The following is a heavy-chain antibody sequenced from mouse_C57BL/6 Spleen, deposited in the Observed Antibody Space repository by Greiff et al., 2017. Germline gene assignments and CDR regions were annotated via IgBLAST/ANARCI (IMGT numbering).Heavy chain of an antibody. J-gene: IGHJ2*01. CDR3: ARGDHYGLFDY. CDR2: IYPGSGNT. D-gene: IGHD1-2*01. Sequence: QVQLKQSGAELVRPGASVKLSCKASGYTFTDYYINWVKQRPGQGLEWIARIYPGSGNTYYNEKFKGKATLTAEKSSSTAYMQLSSLTSEDSAVYFCARGDHYGLFDYWGQGTTLTVSS. CDR1: GYTFTDYY. V-gene: IGHV1-76*01.